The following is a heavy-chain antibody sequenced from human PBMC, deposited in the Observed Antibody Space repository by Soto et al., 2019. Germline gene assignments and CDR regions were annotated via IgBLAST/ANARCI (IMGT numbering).Heavy chain of an antibody. CDR1: GFTFSSYS. D-gene: IGHD1-26*01. J-gene: IGHJ6*02. Sequence: EVQLVESGGGLVKPGGSLRLSCAASGFTFSSYSMNWVRQAPGKGLEWVSSISSSSSYIYYADSVKGRFTISRDNAKNLLYLQMNSRRAEDTAVYYCARDFGDSGSDGEFGGWGGGGMDVWGQGTTVTVSS. CDR3: ARDFGDSGSDGEFGGWGGGGMDV. V-gene: IGHV3-21*01. CDR2: ISSSSSYI.